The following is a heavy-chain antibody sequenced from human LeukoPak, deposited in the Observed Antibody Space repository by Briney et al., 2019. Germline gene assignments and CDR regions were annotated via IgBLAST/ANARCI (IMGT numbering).Heavy chain of an antibody. J-gene: IGHJ4*02. Sequence: PEASVKVSCKASGYTFIKYGIAWVRQAPGQGPEWMGWITGDSGNTHYGQNLQDRVTLTTDTSTGTAYMELRSLRSDDTAVYYCVRDNLPVGSTGNYFDSWGQGTPVTVTS. V-gene: IGHV1-18*01. CDR3: VRDNLPVGSTGNYFDS. CDR1: GYTFIKYG. CDR2: ITGDSGNT. D-gene: IGHD1-26*01.